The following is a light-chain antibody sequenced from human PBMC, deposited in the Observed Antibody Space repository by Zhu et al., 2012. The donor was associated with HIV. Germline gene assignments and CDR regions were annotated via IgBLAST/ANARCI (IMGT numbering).Light chain of an antibody. J-gene: IGKJ5*01. CDR3: QQYDDWPT. V-gene: IGKV3-15*01. Sequence: EVVMTQSPVTLSMSPGDGATLSCRASQSVGSNVAWYQQKRGQAPRLLIYGASTRATGIPARFTLTVSSLQSEDFAVYYCQQYDDWPTFGHGTRLEIK. CDR1: QSVGSN. CDR2: GAS.